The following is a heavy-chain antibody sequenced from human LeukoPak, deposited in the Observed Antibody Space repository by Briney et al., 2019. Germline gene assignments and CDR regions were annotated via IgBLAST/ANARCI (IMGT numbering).Heavy chain of an antibody. V-gene: IGHV6-1*01. CDR3: ARQSYRRFDP. J-gene: IGHJ5*02. CDR1: GDSVSSNSVA. Sequence: PSQTLSLTCAISGDSVSSNSVAWSWFRQSPSRGLEWLGRTYYTSKWNNDYAVSVQSRIAVNPDTSKNQFSLHLNSVTPEDTAVYYCARQSYRRFDPWGQGTLVTVSS. CDR2: TYYTSKWNN.